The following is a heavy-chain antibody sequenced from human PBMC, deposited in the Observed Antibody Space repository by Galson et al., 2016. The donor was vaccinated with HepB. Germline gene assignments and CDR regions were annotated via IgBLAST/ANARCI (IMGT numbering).Heavy chain of an antibody. CDR1: EHVFVTSW. CDR2: IDPSDPYT. V-gene: IGHV5-10-1*01. CDR3: ATGLAVAGAFDI. D-gene: IGHD6-19*01. J-gene: IGHJ3*02. Sequence: QSGAEVKKPGESLRLSCKASEHVFVTSWISWVRQMPGKGLEWMGRIDPSDPYTNYSPSFQGHVTRSVDKAISTAYLQWSSLKASDTALYYCATGLAVAGAFDIWGQGAMVTVAS.